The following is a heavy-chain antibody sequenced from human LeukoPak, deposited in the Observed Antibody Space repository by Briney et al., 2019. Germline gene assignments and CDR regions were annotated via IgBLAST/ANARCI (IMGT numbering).Heavy chain of an antibody. Sequence: SETLSLTCTVSGGSISSSSYFWGWIRQPPGKGLEWIGSIFYSGSTYYNPSLNSRVTISIDTSKNQFSLRLSSVTAADTAVYYGARQMNTVTADYWGQGTLVTVSS. D-gene: IGHD4-17*01. V-gene: IGHV4-39*01. CDR3: ARQMNTVTADY. CDR1: GGSISSSSYF. CDR2: IFYSGST. J-gene: IGHJ4*02.